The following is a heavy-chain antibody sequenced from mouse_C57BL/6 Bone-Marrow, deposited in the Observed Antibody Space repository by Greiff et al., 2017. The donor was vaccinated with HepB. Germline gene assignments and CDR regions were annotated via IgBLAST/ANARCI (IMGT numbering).Heavy chain of an antibody. CDR3: ARFKSYGSPFAY. V-gene: IGHV1-53*01. CDR1: GYTFTSYW. D-gene: IGHD1-1*01. Sequence: QVQLQQSGTELVKPGASVKLSCKASGYTFTSYWMHWVKQRPGQGLEWIGNINPSNGGTNYNEKFKSKATLTVDKSSSTAYMQLSSLTSEDSAVYYCARFKSYGSPFAYWGQGTLVTVSA. J-gene: IGHJ3*01. CDR2: INPSNGGT.